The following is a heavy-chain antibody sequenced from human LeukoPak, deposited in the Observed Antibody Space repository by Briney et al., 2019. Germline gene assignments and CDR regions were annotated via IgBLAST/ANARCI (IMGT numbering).Heavy chain of an antibody. CDR3: ARDLIPGYSSGWYGY. CDR1: GFTFSSYG. CDR2: IRYDGSNK. V-gene: IGHV3-30*02. Sequence: GGSLRLSCAASGFTFSSYGMHWVRQAPGKGLEWVAFIRYDGSNKYYADSVKGRFTISRDNSKNTLYLQMNSLRAEDTAVYYCARDLIPGYSSGWYGYWGQGTLVTVSS. D-gene: IGHD6-19*01. J-gene: IGHJ4*02.